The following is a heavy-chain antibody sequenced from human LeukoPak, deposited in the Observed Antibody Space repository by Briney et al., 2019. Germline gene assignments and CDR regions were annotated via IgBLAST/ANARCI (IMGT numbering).Heavy chain of an antibody. V-gene: IGHV1-8*01. Sequence: ASVKVSCKASGYTFTSYDINWVRQATGQGLEWMGRMNPNSGNTGYAQKFQGRVTMTRNTSISTAYMELSSLRSEDTAVYYCAREIGKQLVLFYYYGMDVWGQGTTVTVSS. J-gene: IGHJ6*02. CDR2: MNPNSGNT. D-gene: IGHD6-13*01. CDR3: AREIGKQLVLFYYYGMDV. CDR1: GYTFTSYD.